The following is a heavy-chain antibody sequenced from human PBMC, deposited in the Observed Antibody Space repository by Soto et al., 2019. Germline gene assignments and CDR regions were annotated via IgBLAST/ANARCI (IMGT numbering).Heavy chain of an antibody. CDR3: ARSSPELQAGDFDY. Sequence: QVQLVQSGAEVKKPGASVKVSCKASGYTFTGYYMHWVRQAPGQGIEWMGWINPNSGGTNYAQKFQGWVTMTRDTSISTAYMELSRLRSDDTAVYYCARSSPELQAGDFDYWGQGTLVTVSS. V-gene: IGHV1-2*04. CDR2: INPNSGGT. CDR1: GYTFTGYY. D-gene: IGHD6-19*01. J-gene: IGHJ4*02.